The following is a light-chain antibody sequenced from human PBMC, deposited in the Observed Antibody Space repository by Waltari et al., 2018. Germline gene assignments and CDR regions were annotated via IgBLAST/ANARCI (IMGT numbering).Light chain of an antibody. J-gene: IGLJ3*02. CDR3: SSQSSDDVVL. V-gene: IGLV2-14*03. CDR1: SSDVGTYNS. Sequence: QSALTQPASVSGSPGQSITISCTRTSSDVGTYNSVSWYQDHPGQGPKVIIYDVSDLPSGVSARFSGSKSGNTASLTISGLQAEDEADYYCSSQSSDDVVLFGGGTKVTVL. CDR2: DVS.